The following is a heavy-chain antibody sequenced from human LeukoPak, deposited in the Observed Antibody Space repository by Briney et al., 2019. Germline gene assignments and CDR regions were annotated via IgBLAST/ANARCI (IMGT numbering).Heavy chain of an antibody. Sequence: GGSLRLSCAASGFTFNHYAMSWVRQAPGKGLEWVSSITSSSDYVYYADSVKGRFTISRDNAENSLHLQMNSLRADDTAVYYCAREFKSGYGMWAWGQGTLVTVSS. CDR1: GFTFNHYA. J-gene: IGHJ5*02. CDR2: ITSSSDYV. CDR3: AREFKSGYGMWA. V-gene: IGHV3-21*01. D-gene: IGHD5-18*01.